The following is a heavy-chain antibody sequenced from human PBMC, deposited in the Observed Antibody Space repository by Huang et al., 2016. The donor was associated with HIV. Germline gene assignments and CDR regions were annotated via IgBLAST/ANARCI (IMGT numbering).Heavy chain of an antibody. CDR3: ATKTAGMDI. CDR2: NKQDESEK. D-gene: IGHD1-7*01. V-gene: IGHV3-7*01. J-gene: IGHJ6*02. Sequence: VESGGRSVQPGGSIKLSCVGSTFTFGAYWMSWVRQPPGKGLGWVANNKQDESEKYYVDSGKGRFNISRDNARKVLFLEMDDLRVEDTAIYFCATKTAGMDIWGQGTTVTVSS. CDR1: TFTFGAYW.